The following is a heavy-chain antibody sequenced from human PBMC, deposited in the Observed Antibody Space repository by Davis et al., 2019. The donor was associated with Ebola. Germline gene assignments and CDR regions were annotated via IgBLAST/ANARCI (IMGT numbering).Heavy chain of an antibody. CDR2: INAGNGNT. J-gene: IGHJ5*02. V-gene: IGHV1-3*01. CDR3: ARDADYSSGWYFWFDP. CDR1: GYTFTNYA. Sequence: ASVQVSCKASGYTFTNYAMHWVRQAPGQRLEWMGWINAGNGNTKYSQKFQGRVTITRDTSASTVYMELSSLRSEDTAVYYCARDADYSSGWYFWFDPWGQGTLVTVSS. D-gene: IGHD6-19*01.